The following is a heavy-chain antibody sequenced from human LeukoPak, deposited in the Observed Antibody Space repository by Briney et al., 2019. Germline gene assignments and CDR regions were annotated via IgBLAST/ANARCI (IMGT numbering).Heavy chain of an antibody. V-gene: IGHV3-33*06. CDR1: GFTFSSYG. CDR3: AKEVSVSRWLLLGDYFDY. Sequence: GRSLRLSCAASGFTFSSYGMHWVRQAPGKGLEWVAVIWYDGSNKYYADSVKGRFTISRDNSKNTLYLQMNSLRAEDTAVYYCAKEVSVSRWLLLGDYFDYWGQGTLVTVSS. CDR2: IWYDGSNK. J-gene: IGHJ4*02. D-gene: IGHD2-15*01.